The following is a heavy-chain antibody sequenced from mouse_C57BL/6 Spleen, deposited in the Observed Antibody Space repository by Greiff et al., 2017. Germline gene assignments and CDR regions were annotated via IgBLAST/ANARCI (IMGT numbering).Heavy chain of an antibody. D-gene: IGHD1-1*01. CDR2: ISSGGDYI. CDR3: TREYGSSYAMDY. V-gene: IGHV5-9-1*02. J-gene: IGHJ4*01. CDR1: GFTFSSYA. Sequence: EVMLVESGEGLVKPGGSLKLSCAASGFTFSSYAMSWVRQTPEKRLEWVAYISSGGDYIYYADTVKGRFTISRDNARNTLYLQMSSLKSEDTAMYYCTREYGSSYAMDYWGQGASVTVSS.